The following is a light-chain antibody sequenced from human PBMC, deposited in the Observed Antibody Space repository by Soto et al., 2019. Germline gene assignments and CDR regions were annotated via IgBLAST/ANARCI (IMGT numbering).Light chain of an antibody. CDR2: EGS. J-gene: IGLJ1*01. V-gene: IGLV2-23*01. CDR3: CSFAGSSVPFV. Sequence: SALTQPASVSGSPGQSITISCTGTTSDDGSYDLVSWYQQHPGKPPKLIIYEGSKRPSGDSTRFYGSKSANTPSLTISRILAEDEADYRCCSFAGSSVPFVFGTGTKVTVL. CDR1: TSDDGSYDL.